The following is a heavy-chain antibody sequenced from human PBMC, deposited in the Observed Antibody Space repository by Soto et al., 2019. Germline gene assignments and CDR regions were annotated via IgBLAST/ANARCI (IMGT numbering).Heavy chain of an antibody. J-gene: IGHJ6*03. CDR2: IIPIHGIA. CDR3: AGDGGTVTTNYYYYRDV. V-gene: IGHV1-69*08. Sequence: QVQLVQSGAEVKKPGSSVKVSCKASGGTFSSYTISWVRQAPGQGHEWMGRIIPIHGIANYAQKFQGRVTITADKSTSTAYRELSSLRSEDTAVYYCAGDGGTVTTNYYYYRDVWGKGTTVTVSS. D-gene: IGHD4-4*01. CDR1: GGTFSSYT.